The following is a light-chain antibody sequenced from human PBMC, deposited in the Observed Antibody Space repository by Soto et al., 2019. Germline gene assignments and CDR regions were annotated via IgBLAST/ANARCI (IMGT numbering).Light chain of an antibody. V-gene: IGLV2-11*01. J-gene: IGLJ1*01. CDR1: NSNIGFYNF. Sequence: QSGLPQPRSVSGSPGQSVTISCTVTNSNIGFYNFVSWYQQHPDKAPHLVIYDVNKRPSGVPDRFSGSKSGNTASLTISGLQADDEADYYCCSYAGTYTYVFGLGTKVTVL. CDR2: DVN. CDR3: CSYAGTYTYV.